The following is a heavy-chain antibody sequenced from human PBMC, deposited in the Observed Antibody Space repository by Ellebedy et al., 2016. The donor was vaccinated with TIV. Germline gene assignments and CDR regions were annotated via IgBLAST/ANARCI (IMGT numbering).Heavy chain of an antibody. CDR2: ISTDGSST. CDR3: AKNSVTLELRGSDY. Sequence: GESLKISCAASGFTLRSYWMHWVRQAPGQGLVWVSRISTDGSSTTYADSVKGRFTISRDNAKNTLYLQMNSLRAEDTAVYYCAKNSVTLELRGSDYWGQGTLVTVSS. J-gene: IGHJ4*02. CDR1: GFTLRSYW. D-gene: IGHD1-7*01. V-gene: IGHV3-74*01.